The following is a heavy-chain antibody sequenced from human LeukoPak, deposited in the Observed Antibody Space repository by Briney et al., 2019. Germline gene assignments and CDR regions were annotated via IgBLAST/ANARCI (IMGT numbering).Heavy chain of an antibody. V-gene: IGHV1-2*02. CDR2: INPNSGGT. CDR3: ARGIAARY. J-gene: IGHJ4*02. Sequence: ASVKVSCKASGYNFIDYYMHWMRQAPGQGLEWMGWINPNSGGTNYAQKFQGRVTMTRDTSISTAYMELSRLRSDDTAVYFCARGIAARYWGQGTLVTVSS. D-gene: IGHD6-13*01. CDR1: GYNFIDYY.